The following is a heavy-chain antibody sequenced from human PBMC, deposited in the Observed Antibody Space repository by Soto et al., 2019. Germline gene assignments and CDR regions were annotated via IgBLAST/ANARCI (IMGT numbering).Heavy chain of an antibody. CDR3: TRSGGLDRDFNY. J-gene: IGHJ4*02. D-gene: IGHD2-15*01. CDR2: IIPMFDTP. CDR1: GGTFSSDS. V-gene: IGHV1-69*12. Sequence: QVQLVQSGAEVKKPGSSVKVSCKACGGTFSSDSFSWVRRAPGQGLEWMGGIIPMFDTPIYAQKFQDRVTITADESTSTAYRQLSSLRSGDTAVYYCTRSGGLDRDFNYWGQGSLVTVSS.